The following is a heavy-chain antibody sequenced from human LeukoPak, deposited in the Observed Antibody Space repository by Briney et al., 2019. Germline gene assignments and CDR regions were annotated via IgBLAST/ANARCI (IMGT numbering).Heavy chain of an antibody. V-gene: IGHV4-4*02. CDR1: GGSISSSNW. CDR3: ARLSMVRGVIKGAFDY. D-gene: IGHD3-10*01. J-gene: IGHJ4*02. CDR2: IYHSGST. Sequence: PSETLSLTCAVSGGSISSSNWWSWVRQPPGKGLEWIGEIYHSGSTNYNPSLKSRVTISVDKSKNQFSLKLSSVTAADTAVYYCARLSMVRGVIKGAFDYWGQGTLVTVSS.